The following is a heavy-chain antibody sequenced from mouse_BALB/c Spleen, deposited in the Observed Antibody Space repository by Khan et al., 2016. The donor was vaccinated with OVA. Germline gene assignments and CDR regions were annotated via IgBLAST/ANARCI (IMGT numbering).Heavy chain of an antibody. D-gene: IGHD1-1*01. CDR1: GYTFTDYT. CDR3: ARSFITTASHYAMDY. Sequence: QVQLKQSGAELVRPGVSVKISCKGSGYTFTDYTIHWVKQSHAKSLEWIGVISTYYGDAKYNQKFKDKATMTVDKSSNTAYMELARLTSDDSAIYYCARSFITTASHYAMDYWGQGTSVTVSS. J-gene: IGHJ4*01. CDR2: ISTYYGDA. V-gene: IGHV1S137*01.